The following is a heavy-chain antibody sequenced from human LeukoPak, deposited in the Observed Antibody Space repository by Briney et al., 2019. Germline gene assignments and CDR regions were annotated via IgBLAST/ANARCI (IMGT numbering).Heavy chain of an antibody. J-gene: IGHJ4*02. CDR3: ARLLLGYGDYYFDY. V-gene: IGHV1-69*13. CDR1: RGTFSSYA. D-gene: IGHD4-17*01. Sequence: SVKVSCKASRGTFSSYAISWVRQAPGQGLEWMGGIIPIFGTANYAQKFQGRVTITADESTSTAYMELSSLRSEDTAVYYCARLLLGYGDYYFDYWGQGTLVTVSS. CDR2: IIPIFGTA.